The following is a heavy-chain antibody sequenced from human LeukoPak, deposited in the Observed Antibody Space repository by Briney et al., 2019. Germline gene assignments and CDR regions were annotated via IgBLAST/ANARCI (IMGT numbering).Heavy chain of an antibody. V-gene: IGHV1-2*04. CDR3: ARDPAGYSSSWLPVDY. J-gene: IGHJ4*02. CDR1: GYTFTGYY. CDR2: INPNSGGT. D-gene: IGHD6-13*01. Sequence: ASVKVSCKASGYTFTGYYMHWVRQAPGQGLEWMGWINPNSGGTNYAQKFQGWVTMTRDTSISTAYMELSRLRSDDTAVYYCARDPAGYSSSWLPVDYWGQGTLVTVSS.